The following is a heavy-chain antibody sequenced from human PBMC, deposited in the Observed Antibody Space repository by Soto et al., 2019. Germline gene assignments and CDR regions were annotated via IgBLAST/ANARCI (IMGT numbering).Heavy chain of an antibody. D-gene: IGHD2-2*01. CDR3: AKDNCISTSCYRLYNWFDP. V-gene: IGHV3-30*18. J-gene: IGHJ5*02. CDR2: ISYGGSNK. CDR1: GFTFSSYG. Sequence: QVQLVESGGGVVQPGRSLRLSCAASGFTFSSYGMHWVRQAPGKGLEWVAVISYGGSNKYYADSVKGRFTISRDNSKNTLSLQMNNLRAEDTAVYYCAKDNCISTSCYRLYNWFDPWGQGTLVTVS.